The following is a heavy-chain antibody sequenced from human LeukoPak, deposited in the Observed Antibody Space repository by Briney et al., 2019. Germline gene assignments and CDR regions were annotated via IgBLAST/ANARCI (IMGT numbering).Heavy chain of an antibody. V-gene: IGHV1-69*13. CDR3: ARHLDYGDSPGGWFDP. D-gene: IGHD4-17*01. CDR1: GGTFSSYA. Sequence: GASVKVSCKASGGTFSSYAISWVRQAPGQGLEWMGGIIPIFGTASYAQKFQGRVTITADESTSTAYMELSSLRSEDTAVYYCARHLDYGDSPGGWFDPWGQGTLVTVSS. CDR2: IIPIFGTA. J-gene: IGHJ5*02.